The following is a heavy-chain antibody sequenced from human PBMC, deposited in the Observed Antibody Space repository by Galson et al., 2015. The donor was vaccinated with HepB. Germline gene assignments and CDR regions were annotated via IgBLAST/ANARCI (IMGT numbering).Heavy chain of an antibody. J-gene: IGHJ4*02. D-gene: IGHD4-17*01. CDR3: AKDAFYGDYALDY. V-gene: IGHV3-30-3*02. CDR1: GFTFNSYP. CDR2: ISSDGYKT. Sequence: SLRLSCAASGFTFNSYPMHWVRQAPGKGLEWLAVISSDGYKTHYADSVKGRFTISRDNSKSTVYLHMNSLRPKDTAIYYCAKDAFYGDYALDYWGQGSLVTVSS.